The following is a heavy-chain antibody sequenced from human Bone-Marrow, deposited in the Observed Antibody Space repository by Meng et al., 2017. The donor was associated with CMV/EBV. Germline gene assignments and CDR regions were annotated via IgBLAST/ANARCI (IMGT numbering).Heavy chain of an antibody. CDR2: INSDGSST. V-gene: IGHV3-74*01. CDR1: GFTFSSYW. J-gene: IGHJ5*02. CDR3: ARGRRSGYYSSWFDP. Sequence: GESLKISCAASGFTFSSYWMSWVRQAPGKGLVWVSRINSDGSSTSYADSVKGRFTISRDNAKNTLYLQMNSLRAEDTAVYYCARGRRSGYYSSWFDPWGQGTLVTVSS. D-gene: IGHD3-3*01.